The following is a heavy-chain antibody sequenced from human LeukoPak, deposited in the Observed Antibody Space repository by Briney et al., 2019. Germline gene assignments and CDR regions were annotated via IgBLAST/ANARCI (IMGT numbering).Heavy chain of an antibody. D-gene: IGHD3-3*01. V-gene: IGHV1-18*01. Sequence: ASVKVSCKASGYTFTSYGMSWVRQAPRQGLEWMGWIRAYDGNTNYAQKLQGRVTMTTDTSTSTAYMELRSLRSDDTAVYYCARDNYYDCWSGPSFRGMDVWGQGATVTVSS. CDR1: GYTFTSYG. CDR2: IRAYDGNT. J-gene: IGHJ6*02. CDR3: ARDNYYDCWSGPSFRGMDV.